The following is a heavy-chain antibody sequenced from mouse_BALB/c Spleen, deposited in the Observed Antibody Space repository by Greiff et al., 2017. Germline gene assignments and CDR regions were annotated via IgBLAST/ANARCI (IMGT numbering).Heavy chain of an antibody. D-gene: IGHD1-2*01. CDR2: ISSGGSYT. J-gene: IGHJ2*01. CDR3: TRASGTTAQYYFDY. V-gene: IGHV5-6-4*01. Sequence: EVKVEESGGGLVKPGGSLKLSCAASGFTFSSYTMSWVRQTPEKRLEWVATISSGGSYTYYPDSVKGRFTISRDNAKNTLYLQMSSLKSEDTAMYYCTRASGTTAQYYFDYWGQGTTLTVSS. CDR1: GFTFSSYT.